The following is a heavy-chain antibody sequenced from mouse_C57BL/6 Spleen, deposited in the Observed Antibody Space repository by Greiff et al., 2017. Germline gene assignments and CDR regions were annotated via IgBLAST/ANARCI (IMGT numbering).Heavy chain of an antibody. Sequence: EVHLVESGGGLVKPGGSLKLSCAASGFTFSDYGMHWVRQAPEKGLEWVAYISSGSSTIYYADTVTGRFTISRDNAKNTLFLQMTSLRSEDTAMYYCARRYYGSSYWYFDVWGTGTTVTVSS. V-gene: IGHV5-17*01. CDR1: GFTFSDYG. J-gene: IGHJ1*03. CDR3: ARRYYGSSYWYFDV. CDR2: ISSGSSTI. D-gene: IGHD1-1*01.